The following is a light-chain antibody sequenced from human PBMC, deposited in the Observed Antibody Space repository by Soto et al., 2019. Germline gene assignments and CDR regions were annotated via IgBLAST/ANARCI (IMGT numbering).Light chain of an antibody. J-gene: IGLJ1*01. CDR1: SSNIGAGYD. Sequence: QLVLTQPPSVSGAPGQRVTISCTGSSSNIGAGYDVHWYQQVPGTAPKLLIYGNYNRPSGVPDRFSGSKSGTSASLAITGLQAEDEADYYCQSYDSSLSGYVFGTGTKLTVL. CDR2: GNY. V-gene: IGLV1-40*01. CDR3: QSYDSSLSGYV.